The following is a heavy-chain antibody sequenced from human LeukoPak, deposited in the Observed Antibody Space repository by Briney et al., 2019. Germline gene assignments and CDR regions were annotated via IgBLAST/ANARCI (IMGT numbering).Heavy chain of an antibody. D-gene: IGHD4-17*01. CDR1: GGSFSGYY. J-gene: IGHJ4*02. V-gene: IGHV4-34*01. CDR3: ARGPRDYVGVYDY. CDR2: INHSGST. Sequence: SETLSLTCAVYGGSFSGYYWSWIRQPPGKGLEWIGEINHSGSTNHNPSLKSRVTISVDTSKNQFSLKLSSVTAADTAVYYCARGPRDYVGVYDYWGQGTLVTVSS.